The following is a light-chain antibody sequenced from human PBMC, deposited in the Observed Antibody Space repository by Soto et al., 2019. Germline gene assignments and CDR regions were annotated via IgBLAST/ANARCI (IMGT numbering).Light chain of an antibody. CDR3: SSYTSSTTSVV. CDR1: SSDVGGHKY. Sequence: QSVLTQPASVSGSPGQSITISCTGTSSDVGGHKYVSWYQQHPDKAPKVLIFEVSNRPSGISNRCSGSKSGNTASLTISGLHAEDEADYYCSSYTSSTTSVVFGGGTKLTVL. CDR2: EVS. V-gene: IGLV2-14*01. J-gene: IGLJ2*01.